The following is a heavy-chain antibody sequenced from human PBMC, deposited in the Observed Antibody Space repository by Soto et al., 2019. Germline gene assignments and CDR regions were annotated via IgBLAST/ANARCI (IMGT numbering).Heavy chain of an antibody. CDR1: GYTFTGYY. J-gene: IGHJ6*02. CDR2: INPNSGGT. Sequence: ASVKASCKASGYTFTGYYMHWVRQAPGQGLEWMGWINPNSGGTNYAQKFQGRVTMTRDTSISTAYMELSRLRSDDTAVYYCANYGSAFYGMDVWGQGTTVTVSS. D-gene: IGHD3-10*01. CDR3: ANYGSAFYGMDV. V-gene: IGHV1-2*02.